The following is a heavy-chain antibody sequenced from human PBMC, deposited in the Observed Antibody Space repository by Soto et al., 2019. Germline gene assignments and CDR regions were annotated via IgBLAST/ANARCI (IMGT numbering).Heavy chain of an antibody. CDR1: GFTFNTYA. Sequence: QVQLMESGGGVVQPGRSLRLSCAASGFTFNTYAMHWVRQAPGKGLEWVAVITPDGTDQYYADSVKGRFTISRDNSKNTLYLQMNSLGLEDMSIYHCAKRGILGAQGMAYFDLWGRGTLVTVSS. CDR3: AKRGILGAQGMAYFDL. CDR2: ITPDGTDQ. J-gene: IGHJ2*01. V-gene: IGHV3-30*18. D-gene: IGHD1-26*01.